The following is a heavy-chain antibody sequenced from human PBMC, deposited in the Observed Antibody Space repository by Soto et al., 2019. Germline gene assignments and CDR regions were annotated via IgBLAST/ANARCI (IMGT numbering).Heavy chain of an antibody. CDR1: GFTFSDYW. CDR2: IKGDGSTT. J-gene: IGHJ4*02. CDR3: ARRNRGGYSLDY. D-gene: IGHD2-15*01. V-gene: IGHV3-74*01. Sequence: EVQLVESGGGLVQPGGSLRLSCAASGFTFSDYWIHWVRQAPGKGLVWVSRIKGDGSTTNYAEDVRGRITISSDNAKNTVDLQMSGLSADDTGVYYCARRNRGGYSLDYWGQGTLATVSS.